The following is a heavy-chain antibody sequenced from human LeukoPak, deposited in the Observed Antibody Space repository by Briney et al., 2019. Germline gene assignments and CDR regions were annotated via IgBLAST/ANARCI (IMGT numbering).Heavy chain of an antibody. V-gene: IGHV3-49*03. Sequence: GGSLRLSCTASGFTFCDYAMSWFRQAPGKGLEWVGFIRSKAYGGTTEYAASVKGRFTISRDDSKSIAYLQMNSLKTEDTAVYYCTRTQNYYDSTFFDYWGQGTLVTVSS. J-gene: IGHJ4*02. CDR2: IRSKAYGGTT. CDR3: TRTQNYYDSTFFDY. CDR1: GFTFCDYA. D-gene: IGHD3-22*01.